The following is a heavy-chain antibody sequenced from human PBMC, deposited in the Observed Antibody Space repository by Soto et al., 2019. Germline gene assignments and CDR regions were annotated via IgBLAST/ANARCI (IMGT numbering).Heavy chain of an antibody. V-gene: IGHV4-59*01. CDR3: ARADYGYFDY. Sequence: QVQLQELGPGLVKPSETLSLTCTVSGGSISSYYWSWIRQPPGKGLEWIGYIYYSGSTNYNPSLKSRVTISVDTSKNQFSLKLSSVTAADTAVYYCARADYGYFDYWGQGTLVTVSS. J-gene: IGHJ4*02. CDR2: IYYSGST. CDR1: GGSISSYY. D-gene: IGHD3-16*01.